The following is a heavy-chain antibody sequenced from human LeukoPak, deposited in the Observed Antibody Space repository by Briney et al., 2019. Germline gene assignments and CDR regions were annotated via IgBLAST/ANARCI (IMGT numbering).Heavy chain of an antibody. D-gene: IGHD3-22*01. CDR2: MKRDGSST. CDR1: GCSFGSSW. Sequence: GGSLCLSCAASGCSFGSSWMRWVRQPPGKGLVWVSRMKRDGSSTTYADSVKGRFTIPRDSAKNSLYLQMNSLRDEDTAVYYCARATGDDYYDSSAADAFDIWGQGTVVTVSS. J-gene: IGHJ3*02. CDR3: ARATGDDYYDSSAADAFDI. V-gene: IGHV3-74*01.